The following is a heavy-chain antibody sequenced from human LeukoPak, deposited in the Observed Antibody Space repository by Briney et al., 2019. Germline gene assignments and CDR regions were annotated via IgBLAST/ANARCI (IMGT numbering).Heavy chain of an antibody. Sequence: SETLSLTCTVSGGSISSYYWSWIRQPPGKGLEWIGSIYYSGSTYYNPSLKSRVTISVDTSKNQFSLKLSSVTAADTAVYYCARDPQLGASDYWGQGTLVTVSS. V-gene: IGHV4-39*07. CDR1: GGSISSYY. J-gene: IGHJ4*02. D-gene: IGHD1-26*01. CDR2: IYYSGST. CDR3: ARDPQLGASDY.